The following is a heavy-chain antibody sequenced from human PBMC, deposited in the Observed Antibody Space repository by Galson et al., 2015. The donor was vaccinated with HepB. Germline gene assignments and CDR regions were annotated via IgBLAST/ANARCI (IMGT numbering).Heavy chain of an antibody. V-gene: IGHV3-30*18. CDR2: ISHDGSNK. Sequence: SLRLSCAASGFTFSSYGMHWVRQAPGKGLEWVAVISHDGSNKYYADSVKGRFTISRDNSKNTLYLQMNSLRAEDTAVYYCAKDLPGDYGDYGQGYWGQGTLVTVSS. D-gene: IGHD4-17*01. CDR3: AKDLPGDYGDYGQGY. CDR1: GFTFSSYG. J-gene: IGHJ4*02.